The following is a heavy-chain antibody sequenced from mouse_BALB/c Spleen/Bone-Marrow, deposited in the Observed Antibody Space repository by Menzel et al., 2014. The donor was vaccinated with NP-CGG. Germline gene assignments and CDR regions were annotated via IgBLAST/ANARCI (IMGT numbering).Heavy chain of an antibody. Sequence: EVKLMESGGGLVQPGGSLRLSCATSGFTFTDYYMNWVRQPPGKALEWLGFIRNKANGYTTEYSASVKNRFTISRDNSQNILYLQMNTLRADDSATYYCARDKGRVFFDYWGQGTTLTVSS. J-gene: IGHJ2*01. V-gene: IGHV7-3*02. CDR1: GFTFTDYY. CDR2: IRNKANGYTT. CDR3: ARDKGRVFFDY.